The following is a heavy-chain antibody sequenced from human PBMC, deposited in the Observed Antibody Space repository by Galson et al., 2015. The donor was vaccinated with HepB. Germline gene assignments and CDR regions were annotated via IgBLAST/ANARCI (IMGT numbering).Heavy chain of an antibody. CDR3: GVTYYYDSSGYYTQDY. D-gene: IGHD3-22*01. J-gene: IGHJ4*02. V-gene: IGHV3-49*03. CDR2: IRSKAYGGTT. Sequence: SLRLSCAASGFTFGDYAMSWFRQAPGKGLEWVGFIRSKAYGGTTEYAASVKGRFTISRDDSKSIAYLQMNSLKTEDTAVYYCGVTYYYDSSGYYTQDYWGQGTQVTVSS. CDR1: GFTFGDYA.